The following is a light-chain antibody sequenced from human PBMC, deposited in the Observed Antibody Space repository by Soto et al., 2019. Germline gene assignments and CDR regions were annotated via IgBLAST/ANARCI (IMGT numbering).Light chain of an antibody. CDR2: DAS. CDR3: LRYNAFSQT. Sequence: DIQMTQSPSTLSASVGDRVTITCRASQSMNDWLAWYQQKPGKAPKVLIYDASSLQSGVPSRFSGSGFGTDFTLTIDILQPDDVATYYCLRYNAFSQTFGQGTKVDIK. CDR1: QSMNDW. V-gene: IGKV1-5*01. J-gene: IGKJ1*01.